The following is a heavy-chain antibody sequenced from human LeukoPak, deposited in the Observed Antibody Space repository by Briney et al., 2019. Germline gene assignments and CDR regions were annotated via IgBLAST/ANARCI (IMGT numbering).Heavy chain of an antibody. V-gene: IGHV1-69*13. CDR2: IIPIFGTA. Sequence: SVKVSCKASGGTFSNYAINWVRQAPGQGLEWMGGIIPIFGTANYAQKFQGRITFTADESTNTAYMELSSLSSEDTAVYYCATYPYYYDSGGYFYFDYWGQGTLVTVSS. CDR1: GGTFSNYA. D-gene: IGHD3-22*01. CDR3: ATYPYYYDSGGYFYFDY. J-gene: IGHJ4*02.